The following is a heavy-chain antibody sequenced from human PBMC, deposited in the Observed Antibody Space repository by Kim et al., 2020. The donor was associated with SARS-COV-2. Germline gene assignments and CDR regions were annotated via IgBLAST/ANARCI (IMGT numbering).Heavy chain of an antibody. J-gene: IGHJ4*02. V-gene: IGHV3-30*18. CDR1: GFTFSSYG. D-gene: IGHD4-17*01. CDR2: ISYDGSNK. Sequence: GGSLRLSCAASGFTFSSYGMHWVRQAPGKGLEWGAVISYDGSNKYYADSVKGRFTISRDNSKNTLYLQMNRLRAEDTAVYYCAKDDYELDYWGQGTLVTVSS. CDR3: AKDDYELDY.